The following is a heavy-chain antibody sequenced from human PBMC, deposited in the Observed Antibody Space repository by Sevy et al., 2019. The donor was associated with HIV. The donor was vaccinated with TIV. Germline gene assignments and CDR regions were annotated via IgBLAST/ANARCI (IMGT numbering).Heavy chain of an antibody. D-gene: IGHD3-10*01. CDR2: ISYDGSNK. Sequence: GGSLRLSCAASGFTFSTYSMHWVRQAPGKGLEWVAVISYDGSNKYYADSVKGRFTISRDNSKNTLYLQMNSLRTEDTAVFYWAGGGDYFRDYYYYGMDVWGQGTTVTVSS. CDR3: AGGGDYFRDYYYYGMDV. J-gene: IGHJ6*02. CDR1: GFTFSTYS. V-gene: IGHV3-30-3*01.